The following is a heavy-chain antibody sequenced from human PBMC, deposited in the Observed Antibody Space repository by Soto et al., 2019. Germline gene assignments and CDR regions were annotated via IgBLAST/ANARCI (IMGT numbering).Heavy chain of an antibody. V-gene: IGHV4-4*02. J-gene: IGHJ2*01. D-gene: IGHD4-17*01. Sequence: QVQLQESGPGLVKPSGTLSLTCAVSGGSISSRIWWNWVRQPPGKGLEWIGEIYHSGTTNYSPSLKSRVTISVDKSKNQFSLKLNSVTAADTAVYYCARPGDNGDRRVWYFDLWGRGTRVTVSS. CDR3: ARPGDNGDRRVWYFDL. CDR1: GGSISSRIW. CDR2: IYHSGTT.